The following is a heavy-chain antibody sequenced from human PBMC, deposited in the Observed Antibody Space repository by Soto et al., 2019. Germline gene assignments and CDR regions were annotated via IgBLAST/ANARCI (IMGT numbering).Heavy chain of an antibody. CDR3: ARHRGPYSSSWYRARWFDP. CDR1: GGSISSSSYY. J-gene: IGHJ5*02. V-gene: IGHV4-39*01. Sequence: LSLTCTVSGGSISSSSYYWGWIRQPPGKGLEWIGSIYYSGSTYYNPSLKSRVTISVDTSKNQFSLKLSSVTAADTAVYYCARHRGPYSSSWYRARWFDPWGHGTLVTVSS. CDR2: IYYSGST. D-gene: IGHD6-13*01.